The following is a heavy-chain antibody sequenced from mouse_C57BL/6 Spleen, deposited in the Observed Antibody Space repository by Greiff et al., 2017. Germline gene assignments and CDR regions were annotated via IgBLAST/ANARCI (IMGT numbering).Heavy chain of an antibody. V-gene: IGHV3-6*01. D-gene: IGHD4-1*01. CDR1: GYSITSGYY. CDR2: ISYDGSN. Sequence: EVQLQESGPGLVKPSQSLSLTCSVTGYSITSGYYWNWIRQFPGNKREWMGYISYDGSNNYNPSLKNRISITRDTSKNQFFLKLNSVTTEDTATYYCARGGTFAYWGQGTLVTVSA. CDR3: ARGGTFAY. J-gene: IGHJ3*01.